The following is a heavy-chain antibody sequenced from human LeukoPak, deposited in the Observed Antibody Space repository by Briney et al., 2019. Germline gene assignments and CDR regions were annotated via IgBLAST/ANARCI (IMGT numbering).Heavy chain of an antibody. Sequence: GGSLRLSCAASGFTFSSYAMSWVRQAPGKGLGWVSAISGSGGSTYYADSVKGRFTISRDNSKNTLYLQMNSLRAEDTAVYYCAKDLGVLTTTPDYWGQGTLVTVSS. CDR3: AKDLGVLTTTPDY. CDR2: ISGSGGST. V-gene: IGHV3-23*01. D-gene: IGHD3-9*01. J-gene: IGHJ4*02. CDR1: GFTFSSYA.